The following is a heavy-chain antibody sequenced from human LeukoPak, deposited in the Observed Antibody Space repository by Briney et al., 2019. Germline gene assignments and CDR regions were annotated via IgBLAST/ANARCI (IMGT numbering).Heavy chain of an antibody. CDR2: ISYSGST. V-gene: IGHV4-61*08. CDR1: RGSVSSGDYY. Sequence: SETLSLTCTVSRGSVSSGDYYWTWIRQPPGKGLEWIGYISYSGSTNYNPSLKSRVTISIDTSKNQISLKLSSVTAADTAVYYCAAWQNRLFDDWGQGTLVTVSS. CDR3: AAWQNRLFDD. J-gene: IGHJ4*02. D-gene: IGHD2/OR15-2a*01.